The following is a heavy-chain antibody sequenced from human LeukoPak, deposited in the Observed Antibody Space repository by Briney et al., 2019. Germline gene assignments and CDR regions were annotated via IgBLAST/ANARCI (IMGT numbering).Heavy chain of an antibody. D-gene: IGHD6-19*01. CDR1: GYTFTSYG. V-gene: IGHV1-18*01. J-gene: IGHJ4*02. Sequence: ASVTVSCKASGYTFTSYGIRWVRQAPGQGLEWMGWISAYNGNTNYAQKLQGRVTMTTDTSTSTAYMELRSLRSDDTAVYYCARDYGIAVAGTCNYWGQGTLVTVSS. CDR3: ARDYGIAVAGTCNY. CDR2: ISAYNGNT.